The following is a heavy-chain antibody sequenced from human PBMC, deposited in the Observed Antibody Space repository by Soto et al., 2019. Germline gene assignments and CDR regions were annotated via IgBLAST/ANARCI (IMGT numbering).Heavy chain of an antibody. J-gene: IGHJ5*02. CDR2: IYYSGST. D-gene: IGHD6-6*01. CDR3: ARTSIAALNWFDP. V-gene: IGHV4-30-4*01. CDR1: GGSISSGDYY. Sequence: KPSETLSLTCTVSGGSISSGDYYWSWIRQPPGKGLEWIGYIYYSGSTYYNPSLKSRVTISVDTSKNQFSLKLSSVTAADTAVYYCARTSIAALNWFDPWGQGTLVTVYS.